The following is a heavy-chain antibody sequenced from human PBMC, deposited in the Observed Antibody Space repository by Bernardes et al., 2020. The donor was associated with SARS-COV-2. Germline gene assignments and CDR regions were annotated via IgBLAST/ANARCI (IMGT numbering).Heavy chain of an antibody. CDR2: VNESGST. CDR1: GGSITDYY. J-gene: IGHJ5*02. V-gene: IGHV4-34*01. Sequence: SETLSLTCAVSGGSITDYYWSWIRQSPGEGLEWIGVVNESGSTAYNPSPESRVTISVDTSKNLFSLKVTTVTAADTAVYYCARGGWTRWGSTSCYSRDGGYSFNPWGQGTLVTVSS. D-gene: IGHD2-2*01. CDR3: ARGGWTRWGSTSCYSRDGGYSFNP.